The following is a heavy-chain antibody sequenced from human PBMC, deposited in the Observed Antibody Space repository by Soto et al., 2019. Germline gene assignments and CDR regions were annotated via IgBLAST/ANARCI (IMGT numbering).Heavy chain of an antibody. V-gene: IGHV3-23*01. CDR2: ISGSGGST. D-gene: IGHD4-17*01. Sequence: PGGSLRLSCTASGFTFSSYSMSWVRQAPGKGLEWVSAISGSGGSTYYADSVKGRFTISRDNSKNTLYLQMNSLRAEDTAVYYCARYPTTVVTTVDYWGQGTLVTVSS. CDR3: ARYPTTVVTTVDY. CDR1: GFTFSSYS. J-gene: IGHJ4*02.